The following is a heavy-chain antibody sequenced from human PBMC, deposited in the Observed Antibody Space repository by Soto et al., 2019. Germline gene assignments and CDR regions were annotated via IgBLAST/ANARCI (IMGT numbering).Heavy chain of an antibody. D-gene: IGHD2-15*01. CDR3: ASRYCSGGSCYPPAD. CDR2: IYYSGST. J-gene: IGHJ4*02. Sequence: SETLSLTCTVSGGSISSGGYYWSWIRQHPGKGMEWIGYIYYSGSTYYNPSLKSRVTISVDTSKNQFSLKLSSVTAADTAVYYCASRYCSGGSCYPPADWGQGTLLTVSS. CDR1: GGSISSGGYY. V-gene: IGHV4-31*03.